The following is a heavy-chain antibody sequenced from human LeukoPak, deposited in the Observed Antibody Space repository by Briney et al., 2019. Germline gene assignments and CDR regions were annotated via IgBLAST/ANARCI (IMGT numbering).Heavy chain of an antibody. J-gene: IGHJ4*02. D-gene: IGHD3-16*01. CDR1: GFTVSSNY. Sequence: GGSLRLSCAASGFTVSSNYMSWVRQAPGMGLDWVSVIYSVGRTFYADSVKGRFTIPRDNSKNTLYLQMNSLRAEDTAVYYCARDIGFGFDYWGQGTLVTVSS. CDR3: ARDIGFGFDY. CDR2: IYSVGRT. V-gene: IGHV3-53*01.